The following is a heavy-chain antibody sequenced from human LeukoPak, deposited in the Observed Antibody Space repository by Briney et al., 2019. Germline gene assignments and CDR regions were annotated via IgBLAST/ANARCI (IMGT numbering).Heavy chain of an antibody. CDR2: ITGNHGAT. V-gene: IGHV3-23*01. D-gene: IGHD4-17*01. CDR3: TKDPNGDYVGAFDP. Sequence: GGSLRLSCAASGFTFSRFATTWVRQAPGKGLEWVSSITGNHGATYNIDSVKGRFTISRDNSQNTLYLQMNSLRAEDTAVNYCTKDPNGDYVGAFDPWGQGTLVTVSS. CDR1: GFTFSRFA. J-gene: IGHJ5*02.